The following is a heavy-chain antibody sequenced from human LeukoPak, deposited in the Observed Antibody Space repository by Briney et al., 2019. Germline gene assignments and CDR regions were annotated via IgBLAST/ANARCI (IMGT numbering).Heavy chain of an antibody. CDR1: GGTFSSYA. D-gene: IGHD4-17*01. CDR2: IIPIFGTA. V-gene: IGHV1-69*06. J-gene: IGHJ6*03. CDR3: ARGAVTTSGDYYYMDV. Sequence: WASVKVSCKASGGTFSSYAISWVRQAPGQGLEWMGGIIPIFGTANYAQKFQGRVTITADKSTSTAYMELSSLRSEDTAVYYCARGAVTTSGDYYYMDVWGKGTTVTVSS.